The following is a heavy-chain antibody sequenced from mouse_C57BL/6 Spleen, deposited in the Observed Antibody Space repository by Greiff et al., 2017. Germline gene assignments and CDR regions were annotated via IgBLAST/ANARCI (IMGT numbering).Heavy chain of an antibody. CDR1: GYTFTDYN. J-gene: IGHJ3*01. CDR2: INPNNGGT. Sequence: VQLQQSGPELVKPGASVKMSCKASGYTFTDYNMHWVKQSHGKSLEWIGYINPNNGGTSYNQKFKGKATLTVNKSSSTAYMELRSLTSEDSAVYYCAREGETGPWFAYWGQGTLVTVSA. V-gene: IGHV1-22*01. D-gene: IGHD4-1*01. CDR3: AREGETGPWFAY.